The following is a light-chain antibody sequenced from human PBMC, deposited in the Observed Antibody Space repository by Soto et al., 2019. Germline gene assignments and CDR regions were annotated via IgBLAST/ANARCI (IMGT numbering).Light chain of an antibody. CDR3: QQYGYLGT. Sequence: EIVLTQSPGTLCLSPGERATLSCRTSQTLSSSFLAWYQQTPGQAPRLLIYDTSTRAIDIPDRFSGSGSGTDFTLTISRLEPEDFAVYYRQQYGYLGTFGQGTKVDIK. CDR2: DTS. CDR1: QTLSSSF. V-gene: IGKV3-20*01. J-gene: IGKJ1*01.